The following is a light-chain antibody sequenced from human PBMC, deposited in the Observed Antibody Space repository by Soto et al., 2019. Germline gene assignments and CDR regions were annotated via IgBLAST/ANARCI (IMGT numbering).Light chain of an antibody. CDR1: QDISNY. V-gene: IGKV1-33*01. Sequence: DIQMTQSPSSLSASIGDRVTITCQASQDISNYLNWYQQKRGKAPKLLIYDASNLETGVPSRFSGSGSGTDFTFTISSLQPADIATYYCQQYDNLPLTFGGGTKVEIK. J-gene: IGKJ4*01. CDR3: QQYDNLPLT. CDR2: DAS.